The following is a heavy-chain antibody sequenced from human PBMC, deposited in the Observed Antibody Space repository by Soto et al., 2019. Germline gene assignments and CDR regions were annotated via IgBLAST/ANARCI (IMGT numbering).Heavy chain of an antibody. CDR2: IYYSGST. D-gene: IGHD5-12*01. CDR3: ARGLGGYDDYFDY. V-gene: IGHV4-59*01. Sequence: XETLSLTCAVAGGSMSSYYWSWIRQPPGKGLEWIGYIYYSGSTNYNPSLKSRVTISVDTSKNQFSLKLSSVTAADTAVYYCARGLGGYDDYFDYWGQGDLVTVSS. J-gene: IGHJ4*02. CDR1: GGSMSSYY.